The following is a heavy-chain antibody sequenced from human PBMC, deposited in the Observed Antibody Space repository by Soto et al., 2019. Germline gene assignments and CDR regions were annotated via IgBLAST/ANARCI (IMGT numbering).Heavy chain of an antibody. V-gene: IGHV3-64*01. Sequence: GGSLRLSCAASGFTFSSYAMHWVRQAPGKGLEYVSAISSNGGSTYYANSVKGRFTISRDNSKNTLYLQMGSLRAEDMAVYYCARDANRSGSYFFYYYGMDVWGQGTTVTVSS. CDR2: ISSNGGST. CDR1: GFTFSSYA. D-gene: IGHD1-26*01. J-gene: IGHJ6*02. CDR3: ARDANRSGSYFFYYYGMDV.